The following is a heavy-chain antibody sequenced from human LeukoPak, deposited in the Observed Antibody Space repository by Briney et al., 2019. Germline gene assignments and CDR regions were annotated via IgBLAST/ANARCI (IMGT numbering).Heavy chain of an antibody. CDR3: AKSDCGGDCHLLDY. V-gene: IGHV3-23*01. Sequence: GGSLRLSCAASGFSLSTYAMSWVRQAPGEGLEWVSHFGGSGGTIYYADSVKGRFTISRDNSKNTLYLQMNSLRAEDTAIYYCAKSDCGGDCHLLDYWGQGTLVTVSS. CDR2: FGGSGGTI. CDR1: GFSLSTYA. J-gene: IGHJ4*02. D-gene: IGHD2-21*02.